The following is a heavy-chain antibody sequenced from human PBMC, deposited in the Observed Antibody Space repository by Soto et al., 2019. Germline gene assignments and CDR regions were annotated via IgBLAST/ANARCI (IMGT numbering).Heavy chain of an antibody. CDR2: IRSKAYGGTT. D-gene: IGHD3-10*01. V-gene: IGHV3-49*04. Sequence: GGPLRLSCRASGFTFDDYAMSWVRQAPGKGLEWVGVIRSKAYGGTTEYAATVKGRFTITRDDSKSFAYLQMNSLKTEDTAVYFCARDGDYFVAGTYGYLDYWGLGTLVTVSS. CDR1: GFTFDDYA. J-gene: IGHJ4*02. CDR3: ARDGDYFVAGTYGYLDY.